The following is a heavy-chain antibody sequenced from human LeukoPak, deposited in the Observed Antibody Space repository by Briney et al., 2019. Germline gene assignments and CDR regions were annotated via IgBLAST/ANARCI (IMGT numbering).Heavy chain of an antibody. CDR1: GYTFTSYY. CDR2: INPSGGST. CDR3: AREVRGHAFDI. D-gene: IGHD3-10*01. V-gene: IGHV1-46*01. J-gene: IGHJ3*02. Sequence: AASVKVSCTASGYTFTSYYMHWVRQAPGQGLEWMGIINPSGGSTSYAQKFQGRVTMTRDTSTSTVYMELSSLRSEDTAVYYCAREVRGHAFDIWGQGTMVSVSS.